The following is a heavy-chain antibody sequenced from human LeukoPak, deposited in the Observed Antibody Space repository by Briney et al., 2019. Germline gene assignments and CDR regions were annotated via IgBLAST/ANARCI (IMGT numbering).Heavy chain of an antibody. D-gene: IGHD1-26*01. CDR1: GYTSVDYY. V-gene: IGHV1-2*02. J-gene: IGHJ6*03. CDR3: AREAGDSATTRVDYYYSHYMDV. Sequence: ASVKVSCKASGYTSVDYYMHWVRQAPGQGLEWMGWINPNSGGTNYAQKFQGRVTMTRDTSISTAYMDQSRLKSDDTAVYFCAREAGDSATTRVDYYYSHYMDVWGTGTTVTVSS. CDR2: INPNSGGT.